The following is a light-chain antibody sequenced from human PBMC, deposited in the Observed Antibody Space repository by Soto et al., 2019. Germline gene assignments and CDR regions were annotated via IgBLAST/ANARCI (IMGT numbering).Light chain of an antibody. V-gene: IGLV2-14*01. CDR1: SNDVGGYNY. J-gene: IGLJ2*01. CDR2: DVS. CDR3: SSYTGSSTLDVV. Sequence: QSALTQPASVSGSPGQSITISCTGTSNDVGGYNYVSWYQQHPGKAPKLMIYDVSYRPSGVSDRFSGSKSGNTASLTISGLQAEDEADYYCSSYTGSSTLDVVFGGGTKLTVL.